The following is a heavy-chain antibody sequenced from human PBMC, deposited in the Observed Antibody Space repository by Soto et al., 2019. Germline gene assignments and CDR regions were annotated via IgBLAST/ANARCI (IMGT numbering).Heavy chain of an antibody. Sequence: ASVKVSCKASGYTFTGYYMHWVRQAPGEGLEWMGWINPNSGGTNYAQKFQGRVTMTRDTSISTAYMELNRLRSDDTAVYYCAGGERGRWLQSGDNYYYGMDVWGQGTTVTVSS. V-gene: IGHV1-2*02. J-gene: IGHJ6*02. CDR3: AGGERGRWLQSGDNYYYGMDV. CDR2: INPNSGGT. CDR1: GYTFTGYY. D-gene: IGHD3-16*01.